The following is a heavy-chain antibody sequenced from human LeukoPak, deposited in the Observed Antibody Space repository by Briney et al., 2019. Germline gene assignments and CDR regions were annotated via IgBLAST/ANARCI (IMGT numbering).Heavy chain of an antibody. CDR1: GYSFARDW. D-gene: IGHD3-22*01. J-gene: IGHJ1*01. CDR2: IYPGDSDT. Sequence: GESLKISCRGSGYSFARDWIGWVRQMPGKGLEWMGMIYPGDSDTRYSPSFQGQVTISADKSSNTAYLQWSSLKASDTAMYYCARHGDPQYYYDSSGPFQHWGQGTLVTVSS. V-gene: IGHV5-51*01. CDR3: ARHGDPQYYYDSSGPFQH.